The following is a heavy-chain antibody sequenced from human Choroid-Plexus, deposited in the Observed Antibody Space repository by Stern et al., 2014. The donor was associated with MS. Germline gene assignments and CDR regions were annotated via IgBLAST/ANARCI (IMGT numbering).Heavy chain of an antibody. CDR3: AKDRQYLTYFFDH. J-gene: IGHJ5*02. Sequence: VHLVESGGGVVQPGRPLRLSCVVSGFTFGSCAMHWVRQAPGKGLEGVAGVSYDGSNKYYADSVKGRFTISRDNSKNTLYMQMSSLRPEDTAVYYCAKDRQYLTYFFDHWGQGSLVTVSS. CDR2: VSYDGSNK. D-gene: IGHD2/OR15-2a*01. CDR1: GFTFGSCA. V-gene: IGHV3-30*18.